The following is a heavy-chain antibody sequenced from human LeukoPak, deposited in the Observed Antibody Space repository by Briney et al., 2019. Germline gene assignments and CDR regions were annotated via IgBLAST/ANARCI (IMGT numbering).Heavy chain of an antibody. D-gene: IGHD3-3*01. CDR1: GGSISTYY. V-gene: IGHV4-59*08. J-gene: IGHJ6*04. CDR3: ARLPYYDFWSGPQEMDV. Sequence: SETLSLTCTVSGGSISTYYRSWIRQPPGKGLEWIGYISYSGSTNYNPSLKSRVTISVDTSKNQFSLKLSSVTAADTAVYYCARLPYYDFWSGPQEMDVWGKGTTVTVSS. CDR2: ISYSGST.